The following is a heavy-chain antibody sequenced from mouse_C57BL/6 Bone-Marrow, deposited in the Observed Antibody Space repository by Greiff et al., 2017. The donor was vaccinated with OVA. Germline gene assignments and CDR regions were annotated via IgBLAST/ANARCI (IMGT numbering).Heavy chain of an antibody. J-gene: IGHJ4*01. Sequence: VQLQQPGAELVKPGASVKLSCKASGYTFTSYWMQWVKQRPGQGLEWIGEIDPSDSYTNYNQKFKGKATLTVDTSSSTAYMQLSSLTSEDSAVYYCATYDYDVMDYWGQGTSVTVSS. V-gene: IGHV1-50*01. CDR2: IDPSDSYT. CDR3: ATYDYDVMDY. CDR1: GYTFTSYW.